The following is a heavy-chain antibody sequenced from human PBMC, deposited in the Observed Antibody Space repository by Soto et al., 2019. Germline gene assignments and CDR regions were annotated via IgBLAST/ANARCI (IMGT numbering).Heavy chain of an antibody. Sequence: SAEVSSKASGVTFRCYAISSVRHYNEQGLEWMGWINPNSGGTNYAQKFQGRVTMTTDTSISTAYMELSRLRSDDTAVYYCSRPYCRSNSCHNCFDPWGQGTLVTVSS. J-gene: IGHJ5*01. D-gene: IGHD2-2*01. CDR3: SRPYCRSNSCHNCFDP. V-gene: IGHV1-2*02. CDR2: INPNSGGT. CDR1: GVTFRCYA.